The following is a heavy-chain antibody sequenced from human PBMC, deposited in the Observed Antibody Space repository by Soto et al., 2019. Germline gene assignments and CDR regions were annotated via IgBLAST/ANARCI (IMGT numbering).Heavy chain of an antibody. J-gene: IGHJ4*02. D-gene: IGHD5-18*01. Sequence: PSETQSLTCTVSGGSISSYYLSWIRQPPGKGLEWIGYIYYSGSTNYNPSLKSRVTISVDTSKNQFSLKLSSVTAADTAVYYCARLHGSYGFDYWGQGTLVTVSS. CDR2: IYYSGST. CDR3: ARLHGSYGFDY. V-gene: IGHV4-59*01. CDR1: GGSISSYY.